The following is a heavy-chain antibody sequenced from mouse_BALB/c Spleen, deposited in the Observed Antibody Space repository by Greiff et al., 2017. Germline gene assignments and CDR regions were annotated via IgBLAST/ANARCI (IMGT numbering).Heavy chain of an antibody. CDR2: IWAGGST. Sequence: VKLMESGPGLVAPSQSLSITCTVSGFSLTSYGVHWVRQPPGKGLEWLGVIWAGGSTNYNSALMSRLSISKDNSKSQVFLKMNSLQTDDTAMYYCARELITTVVAADYWGQGTTLTVSS. V-gene: IGHV2-9*02. CDR1: GFSLTSYG. CDR3: ARELITTVVAADY. J-gene: IGHJ2*01. D-gene: IGHD1-1*01.